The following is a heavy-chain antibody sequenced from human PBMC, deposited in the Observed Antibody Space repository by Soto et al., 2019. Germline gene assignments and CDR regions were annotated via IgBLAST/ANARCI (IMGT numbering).Heavy chain of an antibody. CDR1: GGSISSYY. J-gene: IGHJ4*02. CDR3: ARLKNGDYDGFDY. V-gene: IGHV4-59*08. CDR2: IYYSGSP. Sequence: QVQLQESGPGLVKPSETLSLTCTVSGGSISSYYWSWIRQPPGKGLEWIGYIYYSGSPNYNPSLKSRFTIAVDTSKNQFSLKLSSVTAADTAVYYCARLKNGDYDGFDYWGQGTLVTVSS. D-gene: IGHD4-17*01.